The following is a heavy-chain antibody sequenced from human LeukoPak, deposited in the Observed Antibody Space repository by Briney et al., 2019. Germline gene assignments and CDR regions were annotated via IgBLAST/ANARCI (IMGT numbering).Heavy chain of an antibody. CDR2: TYYRSKWYN. J-gene: IGHJ4*02. CDR3: ARGPHYYDSSGYYYERYGDFDY. Sequence: SQTLSLTCAISGDSVSINSAAWNWIRQSPSRGLEWLGRTYYRSKWYNDYAVSVKSRITINPDTSKNQFSLQLNSVTPEDTAVYYCARGPHYYDSSGYYYERYGDFDYWGQGTLVTVSS. CDR1: GDSVSINSAA. D-gene: IGHD3-22*01. V-gene: IGHV6-1*01.